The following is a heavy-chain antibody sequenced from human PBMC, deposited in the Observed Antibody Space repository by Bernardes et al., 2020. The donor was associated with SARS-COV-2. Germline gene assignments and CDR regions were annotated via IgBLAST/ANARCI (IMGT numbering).Heavy chain of an antibody. CDR2: ITAGKGTT. CDR1: GYTFTSYA. J-gene: IGHJ1*01. V-gene: IGHV1-3*01. CDR3: ARGRIAAAGTGYFQT. D-gene: IGHD6-13*01. Sequence: ACVQESRKASGYTFTSYAMHWVRQAPGQRLEWMGWITAGKGTTTYSQKFQGRVTITRDTSASTAYMELSSLRSEDTAAYYCARGRIAAAGTGYFQTWGQGTLVT.